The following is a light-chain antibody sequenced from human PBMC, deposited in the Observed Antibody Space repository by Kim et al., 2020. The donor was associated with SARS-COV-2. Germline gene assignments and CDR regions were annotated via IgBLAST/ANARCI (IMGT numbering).Light chain of an antibody. Sequence: AIRMTQSPSSLSASTGDRVTITCRASQGISSYLAWYQQKPGKAPKLLIYAASTLQSGVPSRFSGSGSGTDFTLTISCLQSEDFATYYCQQYYRYPQFGQGTKVDIK. CDR2: AAS. CDR3: QQYYRYPQ. CDR1: QGISSY. J-gene: IGKJ1*01. V-gene: IGKV1-8*01.